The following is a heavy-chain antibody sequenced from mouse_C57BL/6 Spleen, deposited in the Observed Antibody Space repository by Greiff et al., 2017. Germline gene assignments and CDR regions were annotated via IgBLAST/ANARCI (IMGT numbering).Heavy chain of an antibody. CDR1: GYTFTSYT. V-gene: IGHV1-4*01. D-gene: IGHD1-1*01. J-gene: IGHJ4*01. CDR2: LNPSSGYT. Sequence: QVQLKESGAELARPGASVKMSCKASGYTFTSYTMHWVTQRPGQGLEWIGYLNPSSGYTKYNQKFKDKATLTADKSSSTAYMPLSSRKSDDSAVYYCARYTTVVEDAMDYWGQGTSVTVSS. CDR3: ARYTTVVEDAMDY.